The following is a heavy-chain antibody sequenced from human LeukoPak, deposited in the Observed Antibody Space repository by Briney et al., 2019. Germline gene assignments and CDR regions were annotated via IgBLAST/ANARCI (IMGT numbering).Heavy chain of an antibody. CDR3: ARDRVGATDYFDY. D-gene: IGHD1-26*01. Sequence: GGSLTLSCAASGFTFRKYWMAWVRQAPGKGLEWVAVISYDGSNKYYADSVKGRFTISRDNSKNTLYLQMNSLRAEDTAVYYCARDRVGATDYFDYWGQGTLVTVSS. J-gene: IGHJ4*02. V-gene: IGHV3-30-3*01. CDR1: GFTFRKYW. CDR2: ISYDGSNK.